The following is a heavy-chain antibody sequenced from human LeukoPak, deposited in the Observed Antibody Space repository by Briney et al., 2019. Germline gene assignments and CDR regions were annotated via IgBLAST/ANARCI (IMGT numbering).Heavy chain of an antibody. CDR3: ARHTGRPLREGKGGFDP. CDR1: GYTFTSYY. J-gene: IGHJ5*02. CDR2: VNPSGGST. D-gene: IGHD3-10*01. Sequence: GASVKVSCKASGYTFTSYYMHWVRQAPGQGREWMGIVNPSGGSTSYAQKFQGRVTMTRDTSTSTVYMELSSLRSEDTPVYYCARHTGRPLREGKGGFDPWGQGTLVTVSS. V-gene: IGHV1-46*03.